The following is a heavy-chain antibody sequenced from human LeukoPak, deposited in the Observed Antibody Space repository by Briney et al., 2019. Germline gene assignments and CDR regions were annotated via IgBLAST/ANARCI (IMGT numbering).Heavy chain of an antibody. V-gene: IGHV4-59*01. D-gene: IGHD3-3*01. CDR3: ARVGRYDFWSGVDYFDY. CDR1: GGSISSYY. CDR2: IYYSGST. Sequence: SETLSLTCTVSGGSISSYYCSWIRQPPGKGLEWIGYIYYSGSTNYNPSLKSRVTISVDTSKNQFSLKLSSVTAADTAVYYCARVGRYDFWSGVDYFDYWGQGTLVTVSS. J-gene: IGHJ4*02.